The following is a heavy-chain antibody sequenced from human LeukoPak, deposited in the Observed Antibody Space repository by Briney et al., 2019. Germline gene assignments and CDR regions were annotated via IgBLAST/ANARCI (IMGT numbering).Heavy chain of an antibody. CDR3: ARERFDFWSGSPSNWFDP. Sequence: GASVKVSCKASGYTFTSYGISWVRQAPGQGLEWMGWISAYNGNTNYAQKLQGRVTMTTDTSTSTAYMELRSLRSDDTAVYYCARERFDFWSGSPSNWFDPWGQGTLVTVSS. CDR1: GYTFTSYG. V-gene: IGHV1-18*01. D-gene: IGHD3-3*01. CDR2: ISAYNGNT. J-gene: IGHJ5*02.